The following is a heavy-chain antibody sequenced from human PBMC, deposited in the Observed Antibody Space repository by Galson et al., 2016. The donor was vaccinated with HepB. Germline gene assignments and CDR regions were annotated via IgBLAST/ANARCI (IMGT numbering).Heavy chain of an antibody. D-gene: IGHD2-2*01. CDR2: IIPMFGTA. CDR3: ARDRGSDQVPLGYYGMDV. V-gene: IGHV1-69*13. J-gene: IGHJ6*02. CDR1: GDTFSNYL. Sequence: SVKVSCKASGDTFSNYLITWVRQAPGQGLEWMGGIIPMFGTADYAPKFQGRVKLTADESTRTAYMELSSLSSDVTAVHYCARDRGSDQVPLGYYGMDVWGQGTTFTVSS.